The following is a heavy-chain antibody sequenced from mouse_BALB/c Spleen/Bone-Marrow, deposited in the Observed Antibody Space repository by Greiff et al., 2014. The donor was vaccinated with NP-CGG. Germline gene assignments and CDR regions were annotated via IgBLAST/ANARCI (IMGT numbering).Heavy chain of an antibody. CDR3: ARQGGYFDY. CDR1: GFTFSTYG. J-gene: IGHJ2*01. CDR2: ISSGGSYT. Sequence: VQLKESGGDLVKPGGSLKLSCAASGFTFSTYGMSWVRQTPDKSLEWVATISSGGSYTYYPDSVKGRFTISRDNAKNTLYLQMSSLKSEDTAMYYCARQGGYFDYWGQGTTLTVSS. V-gene: IGHV5-6*01.